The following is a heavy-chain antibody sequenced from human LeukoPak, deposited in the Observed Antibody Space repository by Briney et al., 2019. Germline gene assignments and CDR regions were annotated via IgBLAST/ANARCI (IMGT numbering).Heavy chain of an antibody. V-gene: IGHV4-34*01. CDR2: INHSGST. CDR3: ARATVVTTYYYYYMDV. J-gene: IGHJ6*03. D-gene: IGHD4-23*01. Sequence: SETLSLTCAVYGGSFSGYYWSWIRQPPGKGLEWIGEINHSGSTNYNPSLKSRVTVSVDTSKNQFSLKLSSVTAADTAVYYCARATVVTTYYYYYMDVWGKGTTVTVSS. CDR1: GGSFSGYY.